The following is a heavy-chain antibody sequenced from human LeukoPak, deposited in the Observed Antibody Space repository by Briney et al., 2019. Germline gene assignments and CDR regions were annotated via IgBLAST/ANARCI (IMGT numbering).Heavy chain of an antibody. CDR3: TKAPVTTCSGAYCYPFDY. CDR2: IKTDGSQI. CDR1: GFTFSSYW. J-gene: IGHJ4*02. V-gene: IGHV3-7*03. D-gene: IGHD2-15*01. Sequence: GGSQRLSCVASGFTFSSYWMTWVRQAPGKGLEWVANIKTDGSQIYYVDSVKGRFTISRDNAKNSLYLQMNSLRAGDAAVYYCTKAPVTTCSGAYCYPFDYWSQGTLVTVSS.